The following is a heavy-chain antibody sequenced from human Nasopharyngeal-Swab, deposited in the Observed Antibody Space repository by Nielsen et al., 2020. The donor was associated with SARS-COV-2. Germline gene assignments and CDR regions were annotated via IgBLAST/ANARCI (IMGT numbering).Heavy chain of an antibody. V-gene: IGHV3-13*01. D-gene: IGHD3-22*01. Sequence: GGSLRLSCAASGFTFSSYDMHWVRQATGKGLEWVSAIGTAGDTYYPGSVKGRFTISRENAKNSLYLQMNSLRAGDTAVYYCARDRRVGDSSGYYWGTRYYGMDVWGQGTTVTVSS. CDR1: GFTFSSYD. J-gene: IGHJ6*02. CDR2: IGTAGDT. CDR3: ARDRRVGDSSGYYWGTRYYGMDV.